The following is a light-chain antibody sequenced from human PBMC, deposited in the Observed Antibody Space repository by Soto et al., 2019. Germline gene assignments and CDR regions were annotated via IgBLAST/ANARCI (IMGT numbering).Light chain of an antibody. Sequence: EIVMTQSPATLSVSPGERATLSCRASQSINSNLAWYQQKPGQAPRLLIYGASTRATGIPARFSGSGSGTEFPLTISSLQSEDFAVYYCQQYNNWPWTFGQGTKVEIK. CDR2: GAS. J-gene: IGKJ1*01. CDR3: QQYNNWPWT. CDR1: QSINSN. V-gene: IGKV3-15*01.